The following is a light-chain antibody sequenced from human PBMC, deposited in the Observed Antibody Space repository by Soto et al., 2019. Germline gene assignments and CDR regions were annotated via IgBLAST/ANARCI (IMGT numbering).Light chain of an antibody. CDR3: SSYTSSRTGV. CDR1: SSDDGGYNY. V-gene: IGLV2-14*01. Sequence: QSALTQPASVSGSPGQSIIISCTGTSSDDGGYNYVSWYQQHPGKAPKLMIYEVSKRPSGVSDRFSGSKSGNTLCLTISGLQGEDGADYYCSSYTSSRTGVFGGGTKLTV. CDR2: EVS. J-gene: IGLJ3*02.